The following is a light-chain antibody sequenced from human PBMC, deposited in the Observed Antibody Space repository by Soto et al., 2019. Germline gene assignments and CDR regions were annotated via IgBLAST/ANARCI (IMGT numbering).Light chain of an antibody. Sequence: DIQMTQSPSTLSASVGDRVTITCRASQSISSWLAWYQHKPGKAPKLLIYKASTLESGVPSRFSGSGSGTEVTLTISSMQPDDFATYYCQQYNGSPNTFGQGTKLEIK. V-gene: IGKV1-5*03. J-gene: IGKJ2*01. CDR1: QSISSW. CDR3: QQYNGSPNT. CDR2: KAS.